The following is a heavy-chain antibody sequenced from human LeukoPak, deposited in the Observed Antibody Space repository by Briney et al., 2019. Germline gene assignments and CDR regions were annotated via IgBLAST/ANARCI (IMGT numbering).Heavy chain of an antibody. Sequence: GGSLRLSCEASGFTFDDYGMSWVRQAPGKGLEWVSGINWNGGSTSYADSVKGRFTISRDNAKNSLYLQMNSLRAEDTALYYCARGGRQQLVRRYHYYYYYMDVWGKGTTVTVSS. J-gene: IGHJ6*03. D-gene: IGHD6-13*01. V-gene: IGHV3-20*04. CDR2: INWNGGST. CDR3: ARGGRQQLVRRYHYYYYYMDV. CDR1: GFTFDDYG.